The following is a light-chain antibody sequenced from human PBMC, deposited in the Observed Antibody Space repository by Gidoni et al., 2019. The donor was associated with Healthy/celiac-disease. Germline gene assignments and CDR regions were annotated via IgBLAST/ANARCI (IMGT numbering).Light chain of an antibody. CDR2: KAS. Sequence: DIHITQSPSTLSASVGDRVTITCLASQCISSWLAWYQQKPGKAPKLLFYKASSLESGVPSRFSGSGFGTEFTLTISSLQPDDFATYYCQHPGMFGQGTKVEIK. CDR1: QCISSW. V-gene: IGKV1-5*03. CDR3: QHPGM. J-gene: IGKJ1*01.